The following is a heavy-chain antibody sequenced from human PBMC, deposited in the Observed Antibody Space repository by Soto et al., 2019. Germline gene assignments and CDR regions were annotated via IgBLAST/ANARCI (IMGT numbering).Heavy chain of an antibody. Sequence: SETLSLTCTVSGGSVSSDTHYWSWIRQPPGKRLEWIGFIYSSGSTNYNPSLKSRVTMSVDTSKNQFSLKLRSVIAADTAVYHCARFVRSCSGTTCYTRADVWGQGTTVTVSS. J-gene: IGHJ6*02. CDR1: GGSVSSDTHY. D-gene: IGHD2-2*02. CDR3: ARFVRSCSGTTCYTRADV. V-gene: IGHV4-61*01. CDR2: IYSSGST.